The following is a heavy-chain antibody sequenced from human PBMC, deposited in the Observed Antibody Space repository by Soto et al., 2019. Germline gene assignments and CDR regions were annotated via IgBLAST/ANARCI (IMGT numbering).Heavy chain of an antibody. Sequence: GASVKVSCKASGYTFTSYGISWVRQAPGQGLEWMGWISAYNGNTNYAQKLQGRVTMTTDTSTSTAYMELRSLRSDDTAVYYCAGEYDSSGYYRGDAFDIWGQGTMVTVSS. CDR3: AGEYDSSGYYRGDAFDI. CDR2: ISAYNGNT. CDR1: GYTFTSYG. D-gene: IGHD3-22*01. J-gene: IGHJ3*02. V-gene: IGHV1-18*01.